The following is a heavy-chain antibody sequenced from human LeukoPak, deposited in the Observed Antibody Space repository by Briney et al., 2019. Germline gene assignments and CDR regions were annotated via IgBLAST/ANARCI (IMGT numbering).Heavy chain of an antibody. CDR2: INHSGST. V-gene: IGHV4-34*01. J-gene: IGHJ4*02. D-gene: IGHD1-26*01. CDR3: ARLTEREGATNFDY. Sequence: SETLSLTCAVYGGSFSGYYWSWIRQPPGKGLEWIGEINHSGSTNYNPSLKSRVTISVDTSKNQFSLKLSSVTAAGTAVYYCARLTEREGATNFDYWGQGTLVTVSS. CDR1: GGSFSGYY.